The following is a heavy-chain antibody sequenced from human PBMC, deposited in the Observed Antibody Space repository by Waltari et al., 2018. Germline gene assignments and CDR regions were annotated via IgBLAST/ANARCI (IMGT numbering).Heavy chain of an antibody. CDR1: GGSISSSNW. CDR3: ARGGGDYLEWFDP. J-gene: IGHJ5*02. V-gene: IGHV4-4*02. D-gene: IGHD4-17*01. Sequence: QVQLQESGPGLVKPSGTLSLTCAVSGGSISSSNWWSWVRQPPGKGLGWIGDIYHSGRTNYNQYLKRRVTISVDKYKNQFSLKLSSVTAADTAVYYCARGGGDYLEWFDPWGQGTLVTVSS. CDR2: IYHSGRT.